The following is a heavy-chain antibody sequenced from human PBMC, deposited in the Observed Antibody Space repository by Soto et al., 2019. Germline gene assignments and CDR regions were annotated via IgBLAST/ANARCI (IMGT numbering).Heavy chain of an antibody. V-gene: IGHV4-30-2*01. Sequence: QLQLQESGSRLVKPSQTLSLTCAVSGGCISSGGYSWNWIRQPPGKGLEWIGYIFHSGSTSYNPSLKSRVTMSLDTSKNQFSLKLGSVTAADTAVYYCARRPNYYDSSRDWFDPWGQGTLVTVSS. D-gene: IGHD3-22*01. CDR1: GGCISSGGYS. J-gene: IGHJ5*02. CDR2: IFHSGST. CDR3: ARRPNYYDSSRDWFDP.